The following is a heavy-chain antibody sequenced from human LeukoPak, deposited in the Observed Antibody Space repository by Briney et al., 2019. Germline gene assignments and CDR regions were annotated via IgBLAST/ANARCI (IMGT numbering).Heavy chain of an antibody. D-gene: IGHD3-10*01. CDR1: GYRFPTSW. J-gene: IGHJ6*02. CDR3: ARGAYGSGSSYNYYGMDV. V-gene: IGHV5-51*01. CDR2: IYPDDSDT. Sequence: GESLKISCKGSGYRFPTSWIAWVRQMPGKGLEWMGIIYPDDSDTIYNPSFEGQVTFSVDKSISTAYLQWSSLKASDTAIYYCARGAYGSGSSYNYYGMDVWGQRTPVTVSS.